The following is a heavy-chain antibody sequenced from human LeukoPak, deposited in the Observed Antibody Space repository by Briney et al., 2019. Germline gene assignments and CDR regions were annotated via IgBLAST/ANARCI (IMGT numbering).Heavy chain of an antibody. CDR3: VRDNPRCCGVVPANIDDY. CDR2: ISHDSGVR. Sequence: PGGSLRLPCEASGFIFSRGSMNWVRQAPGKGLEWISYISHDSGVRYYADSVRGRFTISGDNAKNSLHLQMHSLRAEDTAVYYCVRDNPRCCGVVPANIDDYWGQGTLVTVSS. D-gene: IGHD2-15*01. J-gene: IGHJ4*02. V-gene: IGHV3-48*01. CDR1: GFIFSRGS.